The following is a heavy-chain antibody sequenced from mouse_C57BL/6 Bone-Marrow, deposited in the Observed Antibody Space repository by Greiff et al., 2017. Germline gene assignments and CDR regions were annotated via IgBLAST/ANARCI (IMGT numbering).Heavy chain of an antibody. CDR1: GYTFTSYW. Sequence: QVQLKQSGAELVKPGASVKVSCKASGYTFTSYWMHWVKQRPGQGLEWIGRIHPSDSATTYNQKFKGKATLTVDKSSSTAYMQLSSLTSEDTAVYYCAIETNCDSKDYEYQGPSVTVSS. D-gene: IGHD4-1*01. V-gene: IGHV1-74*01. CDR3: AIETNCDSKDY. CDR2: IHPSDSAT. J-gene: IGHJ4*01.